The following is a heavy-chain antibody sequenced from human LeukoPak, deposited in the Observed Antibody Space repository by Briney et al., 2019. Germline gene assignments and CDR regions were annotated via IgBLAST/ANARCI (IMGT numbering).Heavy chain of an antibody. CDR3: ASGQLERHYFDY. D-gene: IGHD1-1*01. CDR2: IYYSGDT. V-gene: IGHV4-59*01. J-gene: IGHJ4*02. CDR1: GGSISSYY. Sequence: SETLSLTCSVSGGSISSYYWTWIRQPPGKGLEWIGYIYYSGDTNYNPSLKSRVTISVDTSKNQFSLKLSSVTAADTAVYYCASGQLERHYFDYWGQGTLVTVSS.